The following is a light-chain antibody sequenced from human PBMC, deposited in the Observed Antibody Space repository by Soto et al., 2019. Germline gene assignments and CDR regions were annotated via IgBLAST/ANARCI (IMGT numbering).Light chain of an antibody. CDR2: DAS. CDR3: QQYNSYLIT. Sequence: DIQMTQSPSTLSASVGDRVTITCRASQNINSWLAWYQQKPGKAPNLLIYDASTLESGVPSRFSGSGSGTEFTLTISSLQPEDFATYYCQQYNSYLITFGQGTRLEI. CDR1: QNINSW. J-gene: IGKJ5*01. V-gene: IGKV1-5*01.